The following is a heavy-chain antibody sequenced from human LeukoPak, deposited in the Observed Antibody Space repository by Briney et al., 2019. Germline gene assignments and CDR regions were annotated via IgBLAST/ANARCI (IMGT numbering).Heavy chain of an antibody. Sequence: PSETLSLTCTVSGGSISSYYWSWIRQPPGKGLEWIGYIYYTGSTNYNPSLKSRVTILVATSKNQFSLKLSSVTAADTAVYYCAREEVAVAAGSAFDIWGQGTMVTVSS. V-gene: IGHV4-59*01. D-gene: IGHD6-19*01. J-gene: IGHJ3*02. CDR3: AREEVAVAAGSAFDI. CDR1: GGSISSYY. CDR2: IYYTGST.